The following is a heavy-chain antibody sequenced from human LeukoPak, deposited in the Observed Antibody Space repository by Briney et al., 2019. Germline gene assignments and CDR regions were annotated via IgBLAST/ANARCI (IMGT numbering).Heavy chain of an antibody. CDR2: IYYTGST. V-gene: IGHV4-31*03. CDR3: ARQRPRGWGHDF. Sequence: PSQTLSLTCTVSGGSIGSGGYYWSWIRQHPGKGLEWIGYIYYTGSTYYNPSLNSRVTISVDTSKNQFSLKLSSVTAADTAVYYCARQRPRGWGHDFWGQGTLVTVSS. CDR1: GGSIGSGGYY. J-gene: IGHJ4*02. D-gene: IGHD3-10*01.